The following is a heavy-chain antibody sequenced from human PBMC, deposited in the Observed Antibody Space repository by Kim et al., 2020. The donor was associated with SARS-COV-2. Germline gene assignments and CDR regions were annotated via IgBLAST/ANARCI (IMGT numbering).Heavy chain of an antibody. Sequence: SETLSLTCAVYGGSFSGYYWSWIRQPPGKGLEWIGEINHSGSTNYNPSLKSRVTISVDTSKNQFSLKLSAVTAADTAVYYCAGGGVRVGYMAVAAYYFDCWGQGTLVTVSS. D-gene: IGHD6-19*01. CDR1: GGSFSGYY. CDR3: AGGGVRVGYMAVAAYYFDC. V-gene: IGHV4-34*01. J-gene: IGHJ4*02. CDR2: INHSGST.